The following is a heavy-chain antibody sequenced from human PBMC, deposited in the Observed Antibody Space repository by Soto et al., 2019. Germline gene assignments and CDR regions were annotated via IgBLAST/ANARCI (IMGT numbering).Heavy chain of an antibody. CDR1: GYTFTGYY. CDR3: ARQTTVNAFDI. CDR2: INPHSGCT. D-gene: IGHD4-17*01. V-gene: IGHV1-2*04. Sequence: QVQLVQSGAEVKKPGASVKVSCKASGYTFTGYYMHWVRQAPGQGIEWMGWINPHSGCTNYAQKFQGWVTMTRDTSISTASRELSRLRSDDTAVYYCARQTTVNAFDIWGQGTMVTVSS. J-gene: IGHJ3*02.